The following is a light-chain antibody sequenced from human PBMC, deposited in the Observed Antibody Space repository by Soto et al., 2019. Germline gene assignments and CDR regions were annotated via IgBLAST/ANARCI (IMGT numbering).Light chain of an antibody. CDR1: QTLVYSDGNIY. CDR2: KVS. V-gene: IGKV2-30*01. Sequence: DVVLTQSPLSLPVTLGQPASISCRSSQTLVYSDGNIYLNWFHQRPGQSPRRLIYKVSDRDSGVPDRFSGSGSGTDLTLKISRVEAGDVGVYFCMQGTHWPRTFGQGTKVEIK. CDR3: MQGTHWPRT. J-gene: IGKJ1*01.